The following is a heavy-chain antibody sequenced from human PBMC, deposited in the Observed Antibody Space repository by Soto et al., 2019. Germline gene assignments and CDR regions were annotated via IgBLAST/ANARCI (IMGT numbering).Heavy chain of an antibody. CDR3: ARPLDFWSGFLPDFDY. CDR2: ISSSSSTI. V-gene: IGHV3-48*01. D-gene: IGHD3-3*01. CDR1: GFTFSSYS. J-gene: IGHJ4*02. Sequence: GGSLRLSCAASGFTFSSYSMNWVSQAPGKGLEWVSYISSSSSTIYYADSVKGRFTISRDNAKNSLYLQMNSLRAEDTAVYYCARPLDFWSGFLPDFDYWGQGTLVTVSS.